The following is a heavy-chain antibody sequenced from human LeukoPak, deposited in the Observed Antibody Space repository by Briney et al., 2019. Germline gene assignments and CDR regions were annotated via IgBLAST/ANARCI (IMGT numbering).Heavy chain of an antibody. CDR2: IQSDGSGT. D-gene: IGHD2-8*02. Sequence: PGGSLRLSCTASGFVFSNYWMLWVRQAPGKGLEWVSLIQSDGSGTTYTYSMNGRFIISRDNATNTLYLQMTSLTAEDTAVYYCARDNTGSIDHWGQGTLVTVSS. CDR3: ARDNTGSIDH. V-gene: IGHV3-74*01. J-gene: IGHJ4*02. CDR1: GFVFSNYW.